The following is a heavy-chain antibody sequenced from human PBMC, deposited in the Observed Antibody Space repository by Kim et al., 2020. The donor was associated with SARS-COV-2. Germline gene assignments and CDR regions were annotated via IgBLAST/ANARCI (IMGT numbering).Heavy chain of an antibody. CDR1: GFTFSSSW. CDR2: INGDATGN. CDR3: ARGSSGAFDI. Sequence: GGSLRLSCAASGFTFSSSWMGWVRQAPVKGLEWVANINGDATGNYYVASAKGRFTISRDNSKNLLYLQMNSLRVEDTAIYYCARGSSGAFDIWGQGKMITVSS. V-gene: IGHV3-7*04. J-gene: IGHJ3*02.